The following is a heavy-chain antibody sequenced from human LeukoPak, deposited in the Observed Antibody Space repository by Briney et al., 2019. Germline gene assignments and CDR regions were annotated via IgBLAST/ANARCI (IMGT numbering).Heavy chain of an antibody. Sequence: SETLSLTCTVSGGSISSYYWSWIRQPPGKGLEWIGYIYYSGSTNYNPSLKSRVTISVDTSKNQFSLKLSSVTAADTAVYYCARRLKDIVVVPAAGWFDPWGQGTLVTVSS. V-gene: IGHV4-59*08. J-gene: IGHJ5*02. CDR3: ARRLKDIVVVPAAGWFDP. CDR2: IYYSGST. D-gene: IGHD2-2*01. CDR1: GGSISSYY.